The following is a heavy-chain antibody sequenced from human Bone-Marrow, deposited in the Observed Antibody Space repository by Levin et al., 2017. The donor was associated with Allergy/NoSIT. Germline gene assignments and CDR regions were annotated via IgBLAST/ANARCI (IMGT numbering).Heavy chain of an antibody. V-gene: IGHV4-34*01. CDR2: INHSGST. CDR1: GGSFSGYY. D-gene: IGHD3-10*01. J-gene: IGHJ6*03. Sequence: GSLRLSCAVYGGSFSGYYWSWIRQPPGKGLEWIGEINHSGSTNYNPSLKSRVTISVDTSKNQFSLKLSSVTAADTAVYYCARGVGTMVRGRGDYYDYYMDVWGKGTTVTVSS. CDR3: ARGVGTMVRGRGDYYDYYMDV.